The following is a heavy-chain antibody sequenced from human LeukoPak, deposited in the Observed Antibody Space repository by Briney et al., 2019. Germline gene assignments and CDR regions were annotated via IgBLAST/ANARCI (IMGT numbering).Heavy chain of an antibody. J-gene: IGHJ5*02. D-gene: IGHD3-3*01. CDR2: INHSGST. Sequence: SETLSLTCAVYGGSFSGYYWSWIRQPPGKGLEWIGEINHSGSTNYNPSLKSRVTISVDTSNNQLSLKVSSVTAADTAVYYCARFARSGYSRSWFDPWGQGTLVTVSS. CDR3: ARFARSGYSRSWFDP. V-gene: IGHV4-34*01. CDR1: GGSFSGYY.